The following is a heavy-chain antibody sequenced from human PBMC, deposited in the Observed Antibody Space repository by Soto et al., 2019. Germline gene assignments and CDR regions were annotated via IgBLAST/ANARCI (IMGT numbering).Heavy chain of an antibody. J-gene: IGHJ6*02. CDR1: GFTFSSYA. Sequence: GGSLRLSCAASGFTFSSYAMHWVRQAPGKGLEWVAVISYDGSNKYYADSVKGRFTISRDNSKNTLYLQMNSLRAEDTAVYYCARYVPSFPPPPSCIDVRDQGTTVTGSS. D-gene: IGHD1-26*01. CDR2: ISYDGSNK. V-gene: IGHV3-30-3*01. CDR3: ARYVPSFPPPPSCIDV.